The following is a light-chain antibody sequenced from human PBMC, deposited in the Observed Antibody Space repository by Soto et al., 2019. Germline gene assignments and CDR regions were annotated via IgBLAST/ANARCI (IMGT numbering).Light chain of an antibody. CDR1: QTIIGY. V-gene: IGKV1-39*01. CDR2: AAS. Sequence: DIQMTQSPSSLSASIGDSVTITCRASQTIIGYLNWYQQKPGKAPRLLINAASNLQSGVPSRFRGSGSETDFTLPITSLQPEDFATYSCQQSYTTPRTFGQGTKVDIK. J-gene: IGKJ1*01. CDR3: QQSYTTPRT.